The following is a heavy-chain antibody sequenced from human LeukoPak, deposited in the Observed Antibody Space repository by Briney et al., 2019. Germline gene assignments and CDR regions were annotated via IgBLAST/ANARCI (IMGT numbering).Heavy chain of an antibody. CDR1: GYTLTELS. J-gene: IGHJ4*02. D-gene: IGHD2-2*01. CDR3: AIGRPLVVPAAPHFDY. Sequence: ASVKVSCKVSGYTLTELSMHWVRQAPGKGLEWLGGFDPEDGETIYAQKFQGRVTMTEATSTDTAYMELSSLRSEDTAVYYCAIGRPLVVPAAPHFDYWGQGTLVTVSS. V-gene: IGHV1-24*01. CDR2: FDPEDGET.